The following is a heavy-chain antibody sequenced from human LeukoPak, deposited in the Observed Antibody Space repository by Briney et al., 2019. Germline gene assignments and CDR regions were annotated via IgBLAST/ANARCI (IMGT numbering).Heavy chain of an antibody. CDR2: ISGSGGST. CDR3: PKGPGDWFLQAYLDY. D-gene: IGHD3/OR15-3a*01. J-gene: IGHJ4*02. V-gene: IGHV3-23*01. Sequence: PGGSLRLSCAASGFTFSSYAMSWVRRAPGKGLEWVSAISGSGGSTYYADSLRGRLTISRHNSSNTLYWQMNSLRAEDTAVYYCPKGPGDWFLQAYLDYWGQGTLVTVSS. CDR1: GFTFSSYA.